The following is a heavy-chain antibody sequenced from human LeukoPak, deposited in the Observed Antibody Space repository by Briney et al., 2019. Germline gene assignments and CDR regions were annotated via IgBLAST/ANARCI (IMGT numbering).Heavy chain of an antibody. CDR2: TYSGGRT. V-gene: IGHV3-53*01. CDR1: GSTVSSNY. CDR3: ARVYYGSGGLHYYYYYMDV. Sequence: GGSLRLSCAASGSTVSSNYMSWVRQAPGKGLEWVSVTYSGGRTYYADSVKGRFTISRDNSKNTLYLQMNSLRAEDTAVYYCARVYYGSGGLHYYYYYMDVWGKGTTVTISS. D-gene: IGHD3-10*01. J-gene: IGHJ6*03.